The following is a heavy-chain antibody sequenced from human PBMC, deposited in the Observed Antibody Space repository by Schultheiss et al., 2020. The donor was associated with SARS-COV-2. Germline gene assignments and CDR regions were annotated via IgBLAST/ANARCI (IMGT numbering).Heavy chain of an antibody. Sequence: GGSLRLSCAASGFTFSDYYMSWIRQAPGKGLEWVSYISSSSSYIYYADSVKGRFTISRDNSKNTLYLQMNSLRAEDTAVYYCARMRGGYYDSPYFDYWGQGTLVTVSS. J-gene: IGHJ4*02. CDR1: GFTFSDYY. V-gene: IGHV3-11*06. CDR3: ARMRGGYYDSPYFDY. D-gene: IGHD3-22*01. CDR2: ISSSSSYI.